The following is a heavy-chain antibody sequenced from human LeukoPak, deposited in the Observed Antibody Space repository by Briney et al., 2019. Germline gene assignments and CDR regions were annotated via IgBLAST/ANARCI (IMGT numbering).Heavy chain of an antibody. J-gene: IGHJ4*02. CDR1: GFTLSSYA. CDR3: AKNGYSGYGQFDY. Sequence: GGSLRLSCAASGFTLSSYAMSWVRQAPGKGLEWVSAISGSGGSTYYADSVKGRFTISRDNSKNTLYLQMNSLRAEDTAVYYCAKNGYSGYGQFDYWGQGTLVTVSS. CDR2: ISGSGGST. D-gene: IGHD5-12*01. V-gene: IGHV3-23*01.